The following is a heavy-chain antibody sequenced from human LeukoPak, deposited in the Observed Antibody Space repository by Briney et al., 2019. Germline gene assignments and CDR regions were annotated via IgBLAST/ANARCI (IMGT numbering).Heavy chain of an antibody. Sequence: GGSLRLSCAASGFTFSRYWMSWVRQAPGKGLEWVANIKEDGSEKYYVDSVRGRFTISRDNAKNSLYLQMNSLRAEDTAVYYCGGSSWKTVDYWAKEPWVPVSS. V-gene: IGHV3-7*01. D-gene: IGHD6-13*01. CDR2: IKEDGSEK. CDR1: GFTFSRYW. J-gene: IGHJ4*01. CDR3: GGSSWKTVDY.